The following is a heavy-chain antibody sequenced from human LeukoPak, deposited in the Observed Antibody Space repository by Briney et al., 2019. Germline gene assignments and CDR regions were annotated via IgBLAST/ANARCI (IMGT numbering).Heavy chain of an antibody. CDR2: TSHSGST. J-gene: IGHJ1*01. CDR3: ARGGTRHYFQH. D-gene: IGHD2-2*01. V-gene: IGHV4-59*01. CDR1: GDSISSYY. Sequence: PSETLSLTCIVSGDSISSYYWSWIRQPPGKGLEWIGYTSHSGSTNSNPSLKSRVTISVDTSKNQFSLTLSSVTAADTAVYYCARGGTRHYFQHWGQGTLVTVSS.